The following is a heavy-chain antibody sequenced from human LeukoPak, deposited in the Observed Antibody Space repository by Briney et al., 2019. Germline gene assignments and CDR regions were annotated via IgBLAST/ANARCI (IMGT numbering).Heavy chain of an antibody. V-gene: IGHV1-18*01. CDR2: ISTYNGNT. J-gene: IGHJ5*02. Sequence: ASVKVSCKASGYTFTSYGIIWVRQAPGQGLEWMGWISTYNGNTNYAQKFQGRVFITRDTSINTAYMELSSLGSDDTAVYYCARDGRGSRSSWFDPWGQGTLVIVSS. CDR3: ARDGRGSRSSWFDP. CDR1: GYTFTSYG. D-gene: IGHD3-10*01.